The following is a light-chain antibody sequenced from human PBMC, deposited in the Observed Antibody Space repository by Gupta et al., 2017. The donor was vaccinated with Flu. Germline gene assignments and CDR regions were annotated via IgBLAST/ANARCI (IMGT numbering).Light chain of an antibody. CDR1: QGVTNG. CDR2: LVS. CDR3: LKEASGPYA. Sequence: AAAGARMSSQSLVNQGVTNGLQWYQQKPGKVPGLLIFLVSNRESGVPSRFSGSGSGTDFTLTISRLQPEDVATYFCLKEASGPYAFGQGTIVEIK. V-gene: IGKV1-27*01. J-gene: IGKJ2*01.